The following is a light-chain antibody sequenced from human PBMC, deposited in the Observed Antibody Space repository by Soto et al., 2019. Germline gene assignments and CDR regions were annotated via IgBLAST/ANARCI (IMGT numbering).Light chain of an antibody. CDR2: DDN. Sequence: QSVLTQPPSASGTPGQRVTISCIGSSSNIGTKTVSWYQQLPGTAPKLLIYDDNQRPSGVPDRFSGSKSGTSASLAIGGLQSEDEADYYCAAWDASLNGRIFGGGTKLT. CDR3: AAWDASLNGRI. V-gene: IGLV1-44*01. CDR1: SSNIGTKT. J-gene: IGLJ2*01.